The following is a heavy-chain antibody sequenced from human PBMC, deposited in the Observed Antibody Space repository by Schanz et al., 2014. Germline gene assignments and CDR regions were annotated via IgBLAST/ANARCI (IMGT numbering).Heavy chain of an antibody. Sequence: EVQLLDSGGGLVQPGGSLRLSCSASGFSFSSYSMNWVRQAPGKGLEWLSYIDGKSTTVYYADSVKGRFTVSRDNARNSLYLQMNSLRAEDTAVYYCAREEGWGIAAAGPKHYYYGMDVWGHGPTVTDSS. CDR1: GFSFSSYS. CDR2: IDGKSTTV. D-gene: IGHD6-13*01. J-gene: IGHJ6*02. V-gene: IGHV3-48*01. CDR3: AREEGWGIAAAGPKHYYYGMDV.